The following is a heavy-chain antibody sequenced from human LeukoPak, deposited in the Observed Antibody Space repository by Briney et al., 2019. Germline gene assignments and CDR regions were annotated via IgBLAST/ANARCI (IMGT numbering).Heavy chain of an antibody. Sequence: PGGSLRLSCAASGFTFSDYYTSWIRQAPGKGLEWVSYISSSSSYTNYADSVKGRFTISRDNAKNSLYLQMNSLRAEDTAVYYCARGTYCSGGSCYFDYWGQGTLVTVSS. J-gene: IGHJ4*02. CDR3: ARGTYCSGGSCYFDY. D-gene: IGHD2-15*01. CDR2: ISSSSSYT. V-gene: IGHV3-11*06. CDR1: GFTFSDYY.